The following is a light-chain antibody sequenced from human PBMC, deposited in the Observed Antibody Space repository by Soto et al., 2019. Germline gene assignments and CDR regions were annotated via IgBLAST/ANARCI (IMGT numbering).Light chain of an antibody. CDR3: QQFNTYPLT. J-gene: IGKJ4*01. CDR2: AAS. V-gene: IGKV1-9*01. CDR1: QGIYDF. Sequence: DIQLTQSPSFLSASVGDRVTITCRASQGIYDFLAWYQQKPGKAPKLLIYAASTLQSEVPSRFSGSASGTEFTLTLSSLQPEDFATYYCQQFNTYPLTFGGGTKVEVK.